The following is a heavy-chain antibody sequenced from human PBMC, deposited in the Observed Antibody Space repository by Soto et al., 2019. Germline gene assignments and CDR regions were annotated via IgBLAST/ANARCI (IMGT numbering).Heavy chain of an antibody. V-gene: IGHV4-31*02. Sequence: KTSETLSLTCTVSGGSISSGGYYWSWIRQHPGKGLEWIGYIYYSGSTYYNPSLKSRVTISVDTSKNQFSLKLSSVTAADTAVYYCARSAGGYCSGGSCPYMYAFDIWGQGTMVTVSS. CDR1: GGSISSGGYY. D-gene: IGHD2-15*01. J-gene: IGHJ3*02. CDR2: IYYSGST. CDR3: ARSAGGYCSGGSCPYMYAFDI.